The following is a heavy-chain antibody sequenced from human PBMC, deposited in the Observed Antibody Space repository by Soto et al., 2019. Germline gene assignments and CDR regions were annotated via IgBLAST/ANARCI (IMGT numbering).Heavy chain of an antibody. V-gene: IGHV3-23*01. CDR2: ISGSGDRT. D-gene: IGHD3-3*01. Sequence: EEQLLESGGGLVQPGGSLRLSCAASGFTFSGYAMSWVRQAPGKGLEWVSTISGSGDRTYYGDSVKGRFTISRDNSKNTLYLQMNSLRAEDTAVYYCAKWNMIFGVVNDYHYYGMDVWGQGTTVTVSS. CDR3: AKWNMIFGVVNDYHYYGMDV. CDR1: GFTFSGYA. J-gene: IGHJ6*02.